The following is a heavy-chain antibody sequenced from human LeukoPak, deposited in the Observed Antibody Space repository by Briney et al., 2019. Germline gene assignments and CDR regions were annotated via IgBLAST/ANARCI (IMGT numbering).Heavy chain of an antibody. CDR1: GGSMSGYF. V-gene: IGHV4-4*09. D-gene: IGHD6-19*01. CDR3: ARRLARTYFFDY. CDR2: ISFSGTT. J-gene: IGHJ4*02. Sequence: SETLSLTCTVSGGSMSGYFWTWIRQPPGKGLEWIGDISFSGTTKNTPSLNSRVTISVDTSKNHFSLMLCSMTAADTAVYYCARRLARTYFFDYWGQGALVTVSS.